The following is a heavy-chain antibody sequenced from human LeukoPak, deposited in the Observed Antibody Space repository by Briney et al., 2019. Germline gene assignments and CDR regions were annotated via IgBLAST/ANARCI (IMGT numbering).Heavy chain of an antibody. CDR3: ARGGGSGSYGKRYYYYYYMDV. J-gene: IGHJ6*03. Sequence: SETLSLTCTVSGGSISSSSYYWGWIRQPPGKGLEWIGSIYYSGSTYYNPSLKSRVTISVDTSKSQFSLKLSSVTAADTAVYYCARGGGSGSYGKRYYYYYYMDVWGKGTTVTISS. CDR1: GGSISSSSYY. V-gene: IGHV4-39*07. CDR2: IYYSGST. D-gene: IGHD3-10*01.